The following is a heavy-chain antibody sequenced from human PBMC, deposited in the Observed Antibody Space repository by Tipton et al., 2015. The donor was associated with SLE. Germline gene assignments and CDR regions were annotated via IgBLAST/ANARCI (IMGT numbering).Heavy chain of an antibody. CDR1: GFTFSSYA. D-gene: IGHD3-22*01. V-gene: IGHV3-33*08. CDR3: ARDFRTYYYDSSGYFDY. J-gene: IGHJ4*02. CDR2: IWYDGSNK. Sequence: SLRLSCAASGFTFSSYAMSWVRQAPGKGLEWVAVIWYDGSNKYYADSVKGRFTISRDNSKNTLYLQMNSLRAEDTAVYYCARDFRTYYYDSSGYFDYWGQGTLVTVSS.